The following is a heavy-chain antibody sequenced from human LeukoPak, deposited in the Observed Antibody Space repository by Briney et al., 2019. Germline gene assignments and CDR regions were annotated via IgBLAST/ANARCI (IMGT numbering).Heavy chain of an antibody. CDR3: ARHPIRNSSGWYGPPPGLDY. CDR2: IYYSGRT. CDR1: GGSISSSSHY. J-gene: IGHJ4*02. V-gene: IGHV4-39*01. D-gene: IGHD6-19*01. Sequence: SETLSLTCTVSGGSISSSSHYWGWIRQPPGKGLEWIGSIYYSGRTYNNPSLKSRVTISVDTSKNQFSLKLSSVTAADTAVYYCARHPIRNSSGWYGPPPGLDYWGQGTLVTVSS.